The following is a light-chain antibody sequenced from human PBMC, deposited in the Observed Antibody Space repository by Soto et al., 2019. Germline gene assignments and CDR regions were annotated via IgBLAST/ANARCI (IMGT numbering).Light chain of an antibody. CDR3: QHYNSYSEA. V-gene: IGKV1-5*03. Sequence: DIQMTPSPSTMSASVGARVTITCRASQTISSWLAWYQQKPGKAPKLLIYKASTLKSGVPSRFSGSGSGTEFTLTISSLQPDDFATYYCQHYNSYSEAFGQGTKVDIK. J-gene: IGKJ1*01. CDR1: QTISSW. CDR2: KAS.